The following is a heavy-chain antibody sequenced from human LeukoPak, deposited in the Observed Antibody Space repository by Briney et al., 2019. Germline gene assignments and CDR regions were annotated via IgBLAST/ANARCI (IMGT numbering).Heavy chain of an antibody. V-gene: IGHV1-24*01. J-gene: IGHJ4*02. D-gene: IGHD5-12*01. Sequence: ASVKVSCKVSGYTFTELSIQWVRQAPGKGLEWMGGFDPEDGDTISAQKFQGRVRKTEDTSTDTAYMELSSLRSEDTAVYYCATGSRLRFPFDYWGQGTLITVSS. CDR1: GYTFTELS. CDR3: ATGSRLRFPFDY. CDR2: FDPEDGDT.